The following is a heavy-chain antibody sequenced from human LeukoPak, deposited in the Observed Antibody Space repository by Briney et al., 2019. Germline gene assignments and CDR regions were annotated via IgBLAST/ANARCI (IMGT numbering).Heavy chain of an antibody. CDR2: INPNSGGT. V-gene: IGHV1-2*02. CDR3: AREEKAMNWFDP. CDR1: GYTFTGYY. Sequence: ASVEVPCKASGYTFTGYYMHWVRQAPGQGLEWMGWINPNSGGTNYAQKFQGRVTMTRDTSISTAYMELSRLRSDDTAVYYCAREEKAMNWFDPWGQGTLVTVSS. J-gene: IGHJ5*02.